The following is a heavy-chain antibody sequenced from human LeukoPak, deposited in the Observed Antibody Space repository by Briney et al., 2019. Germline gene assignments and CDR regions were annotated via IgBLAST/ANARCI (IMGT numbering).Heavy chain of an antibody. D-gene: IGHD3-22*01. Sequence: GGSLRLSCAASGFTFSSYAMSWVRQAPGKGLEWVSAISGSGGSTYYADSVKGRFTISRDNSKNTLYLQMNSLRAEDTAVYYCANLLSGSGYYPDAFDIWGQGTMVTVSS. CDR3: ANLLSGSGYYPDAFDI. J-gene: IGHJ3*02. V-gene: IGHV3-23*01. CDR2: ISGSGGST. CDR1: GFTFSSYA.